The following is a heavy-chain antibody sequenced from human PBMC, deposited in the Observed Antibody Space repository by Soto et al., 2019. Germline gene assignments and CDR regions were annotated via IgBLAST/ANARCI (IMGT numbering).Heavy chain of an antibody. J-gene: IGHJ4*02. CDR3: ASGSTYYYDSSGYYSGEFDY. D-gene: IGHD3-22*01. CDR2: IIPIFGTA. Sequence: SVKVSGKASGGTFSSYAISWVRQAPGQGLEWMGGIIPIFGTANYAQKFQGRVTITADKSTSTAYMELSSLRSEDTAVYYCASGSTYYYDSSGYYSGEFDYWGQGTLVTVSS. CDR1: GGTFSSYA. V-gene: IGHV1-69*06.